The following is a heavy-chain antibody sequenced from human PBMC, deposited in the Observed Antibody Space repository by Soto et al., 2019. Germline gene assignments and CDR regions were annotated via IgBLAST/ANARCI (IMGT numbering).Heavy chain of an antibody. Sequence: QLQLQESGTGLVKPSETLSLTCTVSGGSISSSRYYWGWIRQSPGKGLEWIGTTYYSANTYYNPSLKSRVSIAVDTAKNHFSLRLSSLTAADTAGYFCARQRGESRVWYVAHYYSYMDVWGKGTTVTVSS. V-gene: IGHV4-39*01. D-gene: IGHD6-19*01. CDR1: GGSISSSRYY. J-gene: IGHJ6*03. CDR2: TYYSANT. CDR3: ARQRGESRVWYVAHYYSYMDV.